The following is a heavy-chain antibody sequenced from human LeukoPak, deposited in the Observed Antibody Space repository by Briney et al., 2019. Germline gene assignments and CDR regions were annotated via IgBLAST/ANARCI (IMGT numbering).Heavy chain of an antibody. V-gene: IGHV4-39*07. CDR3: AREPLRRSYGPVEY. J-gene: IGHJ4*02. CDR2: IYYTGNT. D-gene: IGHD1-26*01. CDR1: GDSITGYY. Sequence: PSETLSLTCSVSGDSITGYYWGWIRQPPGKGLEWIGNIYYTGNTYYNSSLKSRVTISLDTSKNQFSLKVSSVTAADTAVYFCAREPLRRSYGPVEYWGQGTLVTVSS.